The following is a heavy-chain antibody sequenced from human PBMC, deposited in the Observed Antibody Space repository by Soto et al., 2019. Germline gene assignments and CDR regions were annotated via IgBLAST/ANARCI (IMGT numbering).Heavy chain of an antibody. CDR2: MNPNSGHT. Sequence: QVQLVQSGAEVKKPGASVKVSCKASGYTFTSHDINWMRQATGQGLEWMGWMNPNSGHTNYAQKFQGRVTMTRDTSISTAYMELTNLRSEDTAIYYCARDMSTTWGQGTLVTVSS. CDR1: GYTFTSHD. V-gene: IGHV1-8*01. D-gene: IGHD2-2*01. J-gene: IGHJ5*02. CDR3: ARDMSTT.